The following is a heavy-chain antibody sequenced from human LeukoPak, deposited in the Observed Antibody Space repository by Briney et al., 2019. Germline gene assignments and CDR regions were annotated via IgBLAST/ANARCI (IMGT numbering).Heavy chain of an antibody. CDR3: AKVIAVAGIAFDY. V-gene: IGHV3-23*01. D-gene: IGHD6-19*01. Sequence: PGGSLRLSCAASGFTFSSYAMSWVRQAPGKGLEWVSAISGSGGSTYYADSMKGRFTVSRDNSKNTLYLQMNSLRAEDTAVYYCAKVIAVAGIAFDYWGQGTLVTVSS. CDR1: GFTFSSYA. J-gene: IGHJ4*02. CDR2: ISGSGGST.